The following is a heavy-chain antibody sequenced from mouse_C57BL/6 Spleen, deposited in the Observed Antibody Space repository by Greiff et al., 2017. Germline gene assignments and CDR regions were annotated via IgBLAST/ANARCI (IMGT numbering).Heavy chain of an antibody. V-gene: IGHV1-15*01. Sequence: QVQLQQSGAELVRPGASVTLSCKASGYTFTDYEMHWVKQTPVHGLEWIGAIDPETGGTASNQKFKGKAILTADKSSSTAYMELRSLTSEDSAVYYCTRPYGHYYDMDYWGQGTSVTVSS. CDR3: TRPYGHYYDMDY. CDR1: GYTFTDYE. CDR2: IDPETGGT. J-gene: IGHJ4*01. D-gene: IGHD1-1*02.